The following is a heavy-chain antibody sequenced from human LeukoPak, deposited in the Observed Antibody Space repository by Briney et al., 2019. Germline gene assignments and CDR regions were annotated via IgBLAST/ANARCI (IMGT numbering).Heavy chain of an antibody. CDR2: INSDGSSA. V-gene: IGHV3-74*01. J-gene: IGHJ5*02. Sequence: GGSLRLSCEASGFTFSTYWMHWVRHAPGKGLLWVSRINSDGSSATYADSVKGRSNISRDNAKNTLYLQMNSLRAEDTAVYYCASHRVVRGVFDPWGQGTLVTVSS. CDR3: ASHRVVRGVFDP. D-gene: IGHD3-10*01. CDR1: GFTFSTYW.